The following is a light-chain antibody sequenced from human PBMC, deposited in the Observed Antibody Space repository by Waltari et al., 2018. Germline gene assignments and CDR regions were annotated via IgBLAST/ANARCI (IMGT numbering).Light chain of an antibody. CDR1: SSNIGSKT. CDR2: NNN. V-gene: IGLV1-44*01. J-gene: IGLJ3*02. Sequence: QSVVTQSPSASGPPGQRVTISCSGSSSNIGSKTVNWYQHLPGTAPKLLIHNNNQRPSGVPDQFSGSKSDTSASLAISGLQSEDEAEYYCAVWDDSLNGWMFGGGTKLTVL. CDR3: AVWDDSLNGWM.